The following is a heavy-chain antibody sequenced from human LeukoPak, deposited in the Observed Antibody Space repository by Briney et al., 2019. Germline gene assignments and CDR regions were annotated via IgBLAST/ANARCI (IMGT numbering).Heavy chain of an antibody. CDR3: ARSGSSWYYYYYYMDV. J-gene: IGHJ6*03. Sequence: GGSLRLSCAASGFTFSSYSMNWVRQAPGKGLEWVSYISSSSSTIYYADSVKGRFTISRDNAKNSLYLQMNSLRAEDTAVYYLARSGSSWYYYYYYMDVWGKGTKVTISS. D-gene: IGHD6-13*01. CDR1: GFTFSSYS. CDR2: ISSSSSTI. V-gene: IGHV3-48*01.